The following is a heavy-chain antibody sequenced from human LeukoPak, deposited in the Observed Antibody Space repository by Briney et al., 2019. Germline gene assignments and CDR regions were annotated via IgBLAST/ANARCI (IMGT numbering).Heavy chain of an antibody. Sequence: LAGGSLRLSCAASGFTFSSYSMNWVRQAPGKGLVWVSRISTDGYTTDYADFVQGRFTASRDNTKNTWSLEMNSLRAEDTAVYYCVVGGSPGYWGQGTLVTVSS. CDR1: GFTFSSYS. J-gene: IGHJ4*02. D-gene: IGHD2-15*01. CDR3: VVGGSPGY. V-gene: IGHV3-74*01. CDR2: ISTDGYTT.